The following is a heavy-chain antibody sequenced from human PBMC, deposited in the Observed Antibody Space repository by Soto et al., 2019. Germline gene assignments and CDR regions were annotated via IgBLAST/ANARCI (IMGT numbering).Heavy chain of an antibody. J-gene: IGHJ3*02. CDR2: ISHDGSYK. CDR3: AKGLLATVGTTLQSDAFNI. Sequence: GGSLRLSCASSVFSFTTYVMHWVRQSPGKGLEWVAVISHDGSYKYYGDAVKGRFTISRDTSKNAVYLEMNSLRPEDTAVYYCAKGLLATVGTTLQSDAFNIWGQGTRVSVSS. CDR1: VFSFTTYV. V-gene: IGHV3-30*18. D-gene: IGHD1-26*01.